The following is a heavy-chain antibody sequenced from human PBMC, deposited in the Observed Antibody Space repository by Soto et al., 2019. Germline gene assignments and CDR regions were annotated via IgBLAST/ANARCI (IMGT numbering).Heavy chain of an antibody. CDR2: INAGNGNT. V-gene: IGHV1-3*01. Sequence: ASVKASCKASGYTFTSYAMHWVRQDTGQRLEWMGWINAGNGNTKYSQKFQGRVTITRDTSASTAYMELSSLRSEDTAVYYCARYLLVRGSYSYYYYYMDVWGKGTTVTVSS. CDR1: GYTFTSYA. CDR3: ARYLLVRGSYSYYYYYMDV. D-gene: IGHD3-16*01. J-gene: IGHJ6*03.